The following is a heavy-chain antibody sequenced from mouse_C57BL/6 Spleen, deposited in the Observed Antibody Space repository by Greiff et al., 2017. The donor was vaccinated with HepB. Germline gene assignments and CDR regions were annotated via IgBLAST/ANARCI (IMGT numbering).Heavy chain of an antibody. J-gene: IGHJ4*01. CDR1: GYTFTDYY. D-gene: IGHD1-1*01. V-gene: IGHV1-26*01. CDR2: INPNNGGT. Sequence: EVQLQQSGPELVKPGASVKISCKASGYTFTDYYMNWVKQSHGKSLEWIGDINPNNGGTSYNQKFKGKATLTVDKSSSTAYMELRSLTSEDSAVYYCASYYGSSVYYAMDYWGQGTSVTVSS. CDR3: ASYYGSSVYYAMDY.